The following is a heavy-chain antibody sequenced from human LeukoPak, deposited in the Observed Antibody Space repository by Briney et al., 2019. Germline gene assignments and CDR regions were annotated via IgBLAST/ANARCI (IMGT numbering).Heavy chain of an antibody. Sequence: PSETLSLTCTVSDGSISSYYWSWTRQPPGKVLEWIGYIYYTGSTDYNPSLKSRLTISVDTSKNQFSLKLTSVTAADTAVYYCARATGDIHIDYWGQGTLVTVSS. J-gene: IGHJ4*02. CDR3: ARATGDIHIDY. D-gene: IGHD1-14*01. CDR2: IYYTGST. V-gene: IGHV4-59*01. CDR1: DGSISSYY.